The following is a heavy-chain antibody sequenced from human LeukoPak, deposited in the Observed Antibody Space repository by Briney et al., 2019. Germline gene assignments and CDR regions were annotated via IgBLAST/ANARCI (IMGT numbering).Heavy chain of an antibody. V-gene: IGHV4-38-2*02. Sequence: SETLSLTCTVSGYSISNGYYWGWIRQPPWKGLEWIGSIYHSGSTYYNPSLKSRVTISVDTSKNQFSLKLSSVTAADTAVYYCARGGTVDYDYFDYWGQGTLVTVSS. J-gene: IGHJ4*02. D-gene: IGHD1-26*01. CDR3: ARGGTVDYDYFDY. CDR1: GYSISNGYY. CDR2: IYHSGST.